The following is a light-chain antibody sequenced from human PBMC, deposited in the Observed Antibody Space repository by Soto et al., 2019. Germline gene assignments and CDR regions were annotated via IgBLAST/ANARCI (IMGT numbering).Light chain of an antibody. J-gene: IGKJ5*01. Sequence: DIQITQSPSTLSGSVGDRVTITCRASQTISSWLAWYQQKPGKAPKLLIYGASSLQSGVPSRFSGSGSGTDFTLTISGLRPEDFATYYCQQANSFPITFGQGTRLEIK. V-gene: IGKV1-12*01. CDR3: QQANSFPIT. CDR1: QTISSW. CDR2: GAS.